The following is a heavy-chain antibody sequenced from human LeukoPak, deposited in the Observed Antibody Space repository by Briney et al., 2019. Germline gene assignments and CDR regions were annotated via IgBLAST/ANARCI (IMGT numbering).Heavy chain of an antibody. CDR2: IYYSGKT. CDR3: ARVPRSYYYYYYMDV. Sequence: SETLSLTCTVSGGSISSSRYYWGWIRQPPGKGLEWIGSIYYSGKTYYNPSLKSRVTISVDTSKNQFSLKLSSVTAADTAVYYCARVPRSYYYYYYMDVWGKGTTVTVSS. CDR1: GGSISSSRYY. V-gene: IGHV4-39*07. J-gene: IGHJ6*03.